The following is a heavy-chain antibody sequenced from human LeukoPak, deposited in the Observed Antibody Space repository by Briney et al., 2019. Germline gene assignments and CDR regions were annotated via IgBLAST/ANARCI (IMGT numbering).Heavy chain of an antibody. CDR2: ISWNSGSI. Sequence: PGGSLRLSCAASGFTFDDYAMHWVRQAPGKGLEWVSGISWNSGSIGYADSVKGRFTISRDNAKNSLYLQMNSLRAEDTALYYCAKDLGGQLGVGNWFDPWGQGTLVTVSS. CDR1: GFTFDDYA. CDR3: AKDLGGQLGVGNWFDP. V-gene: IGHV3-9*01. J-gene: IGHJ5*02. D-gene: IGHD3-3*01.